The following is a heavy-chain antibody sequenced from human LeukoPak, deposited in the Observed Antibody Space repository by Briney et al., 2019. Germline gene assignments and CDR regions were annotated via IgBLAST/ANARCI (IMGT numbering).Heavy chain of an antibody. CDR1: GGTFSSYA. CDR2: INPSGGSI. Sequence: ASVKVSCKASGGTFSSYAISWVRQAPGQGLEWMGIINPSGGSIRYAQKFQGRVTMTRDTSTSTVYMELSRLRSDDTAVYYCARGAGIHLLIYFYFYMDVWGKGSTVTVSS. CDR3: ARGAGIHLLIYFYFYMDV. D-gene: IGHD2-8*01. J-gene: IGHJ6*03. V-gene: IGHV1-46*01.